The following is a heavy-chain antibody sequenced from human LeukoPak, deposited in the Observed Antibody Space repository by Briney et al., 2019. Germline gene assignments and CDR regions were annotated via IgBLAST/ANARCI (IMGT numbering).Heavy chain of an antibody. Sequence: SWVRQAPGKGLEWIGYTYYIGNTFYNPSLKSRVTISVDTSKNQFSLKLSSVTAADTAVYYCASAYCGGDCTPYWYFDLWGRGTLVTVSS. V-gene: IGHV4-30-4*01. CDR3: ASAYCGGDCTPYWYFDL. CDR2: TYYIGNT. D-gene: IGHD2-21*02. J-gene: IGHJ2*01.